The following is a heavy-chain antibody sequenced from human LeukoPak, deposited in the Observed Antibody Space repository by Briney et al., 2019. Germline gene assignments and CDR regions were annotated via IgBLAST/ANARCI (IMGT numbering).Heavy chain of an antibody. Sequence: RTSETLSLTCAVYGGSFSGYYWSWIRQPPGKGLEWIGEINHSGSTNYNPSLKSRVTISVDTSKNQFSLKLSSVTAADTAVYYCARRYAYSSGWYLDYYYYMDVWGKGTTVTISS. CDR1: GGSFSGYY. D-gene: IGHD6-19*01. V-gene: IGHV4-34*01. CDR2: INHSGST. J-gene: IGHJ6*03. CDR3: ARRYAYSSGWYLDYYYYMDV.